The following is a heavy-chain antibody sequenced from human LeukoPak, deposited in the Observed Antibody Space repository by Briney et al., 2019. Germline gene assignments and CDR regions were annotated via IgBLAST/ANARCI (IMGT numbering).Heavy chain of an antibody. Sequence: GGALGLSFAASGFPFSSYAMSWVRPAPGKGLEWVSAISGSGGSTYYPDSVKGRFTISRDNSKNTLYLQMNSLRAEDTAVYYCAKDQGNTYYYGSGVDYWGQGTLVTVSS. CDR3: AKDQGNTYYYGSGVDY. D-gene: IGHD3-10*01. J-gene: IGHJ4*02. V-gene: IGHV3-23*01. CDR2: ISGSGGST. CDR1: GFPFSSYA.